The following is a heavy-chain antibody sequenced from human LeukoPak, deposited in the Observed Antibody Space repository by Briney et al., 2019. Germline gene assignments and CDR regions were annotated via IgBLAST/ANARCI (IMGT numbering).Heavy chain of an antibody. J-gene: IGHJ4*02. V-gene: IGHV5-51*01. CDR1: GYSFTSYW. D-gene: IGHD5-18*01. CDR2: IYPGDSDT. CDR3: AADCSGYSYGYSVC. Sequence: GESLKISCKGSGYSFTSYWIGWVRQMPGKGLEWMGIIYPGDSDTRYSPSFQGQVTISADKSISTAYLQWSSLRSEDTAVYYRAADCSGYSYGYSVCWGQGTLVTVSS.